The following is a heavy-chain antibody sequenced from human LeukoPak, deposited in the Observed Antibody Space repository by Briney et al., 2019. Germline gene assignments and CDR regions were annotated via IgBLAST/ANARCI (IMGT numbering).Heavy chain of an antibody. CDR2: LSWNSGSI. Sequence: DRSLRLSCAASGFTFDDYAMHWVRQAPGKGLEWFSGLSWNSGSIGYADSWKGRFTISRHNAKNSLYLQMNSLRGEDVALYYCAKGQSGSSWYYFDYWGQGTLVTVSS. D-gene: IGHD6-13*01. CDR3: AKGQSGSSWYYFDY. V-gene: IGHV3-9*03. CDR1: GFTFDDYA. J-gene: IGHJ4*02.